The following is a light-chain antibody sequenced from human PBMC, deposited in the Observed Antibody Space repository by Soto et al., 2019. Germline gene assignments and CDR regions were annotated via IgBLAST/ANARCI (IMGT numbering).Light chain of an antibody. CDR3: AAWDDSLSGVV. CDR2: RNN. V-gene: IGLV1-47*01. J-gene: IGLJ2*01. CDR1: SSNIGSKY. Sequence: QSVLTQPPSASGTPGQRVTISCSGSSSNIGSKYVYWYQELPGTAPKLLISRNNQRPSGVPDRFSGSKSDTSASLAISGLRSEDEADYYCAAWDDSLSGVVFGGGTKLTVL.